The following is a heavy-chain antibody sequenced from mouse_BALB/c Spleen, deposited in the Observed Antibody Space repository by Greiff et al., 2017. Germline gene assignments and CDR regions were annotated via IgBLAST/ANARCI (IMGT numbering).Heavy chain of an antibody. D-gene: IGHD2-1*01. CDR3: ARSGNYGYFDV. CDR2: ISSGSSTI. V-gene: IGHV5-17*02. J-gene: IGHJ1*01. CDR1: GFTFSSFG. Sequence: EVQVVESGGGLVQPGGSRKLSCAASGFTFSSFGMHWVRQAPEKGLEWVAYISSGSSTIYYADTVKGRFTISRDNPKNTLFLQMTSLRSEDTAMYYCARSGNYGYFDVWGAGTTVTVSS.